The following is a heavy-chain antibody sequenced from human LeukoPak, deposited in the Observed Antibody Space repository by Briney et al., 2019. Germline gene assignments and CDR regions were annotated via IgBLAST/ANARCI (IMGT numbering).Heavy chain of an antibody. Sequence: GESLKISCKGSGSSFTSNWIAWVRQMPGKGLKYLGIIYPGDSDTRYSPSFQGQVTISADKSISTAYLQWSSLKASDTAMYYCARRNDYGDYPFDYWGQGTLVTVSS. D-gene: IGHD4-17*01. CDR1: GSSFTSNW. CDR3: ARRNDYGDYPFDY. J-gene: IGHJ4*02. V-gene: IGHV5-51*01. CDR2: IYPGDSDT.